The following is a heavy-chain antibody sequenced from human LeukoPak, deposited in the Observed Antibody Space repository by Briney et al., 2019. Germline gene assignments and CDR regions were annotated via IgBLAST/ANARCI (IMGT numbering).Heavy chain of an antibody. CDR2: IYYSGST. CDR1: GGSISSYY. Sequence: SETLSLTCTVSGGSISSYYWSWIRQPPGKGLEWIGYIYYSGSTNYNPSLKSRVTISVDTSKNQFSLNLNSVTAADTAVYYCARGARGYPEDNFDYWGQGTLVTVSS. V-gene: IGHV4-59*01. CDR3: ARGARGYPEDNFDY. D-gene: IGHD5-12*01. J-gene: IGHJ4*02.